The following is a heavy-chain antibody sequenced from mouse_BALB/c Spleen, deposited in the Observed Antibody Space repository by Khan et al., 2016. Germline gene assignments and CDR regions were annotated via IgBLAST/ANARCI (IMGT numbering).Heavy chain of an antibody. CDR2: INTNTGAP. J-gene: IGHJ4*01. D-gene: IGHD2-10*02. CDR3: ARWYGNYALDD. Sequence: QFQLVQSGPELKKPGETVKISCKASGYTFTNYGVHWVKQAPGKGLKWMGWINTNTGAPTYAEEFKGRFAFSLETSASTAFLQIDNLTDEDTATCCCARWYGNYALDDWGQGTSVTVSS. V-gene: IGHV9-3*02. CDR1: GYTFTNYG.